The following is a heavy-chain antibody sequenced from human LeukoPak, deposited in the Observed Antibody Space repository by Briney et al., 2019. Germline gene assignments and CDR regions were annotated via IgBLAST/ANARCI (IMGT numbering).Heavy chain of an antibody. J-gene: IGHJ4*02. CDR1: GVPFSDYW. D-gene: IGHD7-27*01. V-gene: IGHV3-7*01. CDR3: TGPKNFFDY. CDR2: IKQDGSET. Sequence: GGSLRLSCAASGVPFSDYWMTWVRQAPGKGLEWVANIKQDGSETYYVDSVKGRFTISRDNARNSLYLQMNSLRAEDTAVYYCTGPKNFFDYWGQGTLVTVSS.